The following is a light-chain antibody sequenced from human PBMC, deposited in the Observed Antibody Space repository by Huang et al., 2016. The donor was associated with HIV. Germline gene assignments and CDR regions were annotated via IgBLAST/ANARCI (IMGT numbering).Light chain of an antibody. V-gene: IGKV1-39*01. J-gene: IGKJ5*01. CDR2: YAS. CDR1: QSISTY. CDR3: QQSYSALSS. Sequence: IQMTQSPTSLSASVGDRVSIVCRASQSISTYLNWYQQKPGKAPKLLISYASTLHRGVPSRFSGSGSGTEVTLTIRGLQLDDFATYYCQQSYSALSSFGPGTRL.